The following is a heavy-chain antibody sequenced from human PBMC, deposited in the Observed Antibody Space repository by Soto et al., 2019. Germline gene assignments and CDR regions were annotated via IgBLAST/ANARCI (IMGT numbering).Heavy chain of an antibody. CDR2: ISAYNGNT. J-gene: IGHJ6*02. CDR1: GYTFTSYG. V-gene: IGHV1-18*01. D-gene: IGHD2-15*01. CDR3: ARDPRIIVVVVAATDYGMDV. Sequence: ASVKVSCKASGYTFTSYGISWVRQAPGQGLEWMGWISAYNGNTNYAQKLQGRVTMTTDTSTSTAYMELRSLRSDDTAVYYCARDPRIIVVVVAATDYGMDVWGQGTTVTVSS.